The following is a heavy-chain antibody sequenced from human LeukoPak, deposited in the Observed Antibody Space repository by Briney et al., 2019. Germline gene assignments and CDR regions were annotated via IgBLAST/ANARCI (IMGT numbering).Heavy chain of an antibody. D-gene: IGHD2-15*01. CDR1: GFTFSSYG. CDR2: ISYDGSNK. Sequence: GGSLRLSCAASGFTFSSYGMHWVRQAPGKGLEWVAVISYDGSNKYYADSVKGRFTISRDNSKNTLYLQMNSLRTEDTALYYCARDKIVGSPLYGMDVWGQGTTVTVSS. V-gene: IGHV3-30*03. CDR3: ARDKIVGSPLYGMDV. J-gene: IGHJ6*02.